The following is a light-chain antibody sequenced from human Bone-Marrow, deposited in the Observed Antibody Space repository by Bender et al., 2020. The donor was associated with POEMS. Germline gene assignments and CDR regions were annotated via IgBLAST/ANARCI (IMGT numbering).Light chain of an antibody. CDR2: DVT. V-gene: IGLV2-8*01. J-gene: IGLJ1*01. CDR1: SSDIGSYYL. CDR3: ISYAGSNNYV. Sequence: QSALTQPASVSGSPGQSITISCSGTSSDIGSYYLVSWYRQHPGKAPKLVIYDVTKRPSGVPDRFSGSKSGSTASLTVSGLQADDEDDYYCISYAGSNNYVFGSGTKITVL.